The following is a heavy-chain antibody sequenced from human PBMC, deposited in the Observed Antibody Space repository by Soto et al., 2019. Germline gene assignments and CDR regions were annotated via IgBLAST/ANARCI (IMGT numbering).Heavy chain of an antibody. Sequence: QVQLVESGGGVVQPGRSLRLSCVASGFTFSSYGIHWVHQAPGKGLEWVAVISSDGSNKYYADSVKGRFTISRDNSKNTLYLQMNSLRAEDTAVYYCAKEGPYCSGGSCYSGGGTYGMDVWGQGTTVTVSS. CDR3: AKEGPYCSGGSCYSGGGTYGMDV. J-gene: IGHJ6*02. CDR2: ISSDGSNK. V-gene: IGHV3-30*18. D-gene: IGHD2-15*01. CDR1: GFTFSSYG.